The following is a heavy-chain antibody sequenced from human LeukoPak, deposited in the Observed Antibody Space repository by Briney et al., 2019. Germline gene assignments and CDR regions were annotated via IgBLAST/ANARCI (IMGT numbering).Heavy chain of an antibody. CDR2: IYYSGST. D-gene: IGHD4-17*01. CDR1: GGSISSGDYY. CDR3: ARDLHTPGDYGDYGSPPNWFDP. V-gene: IGHV4-30-4*08. J-gene: IGHJ5*02. Sequence: PSQTLSLTCTVSGGSISSGDYYWSWIRQPPGKGLEWIGYIYYSGSTYYNPSLKSRVTISVDTSKNQFSLKLSSVTAADTAVYYGARDLHTPGDYGDYGSPPNWFDPWGQGTLVTVSS.